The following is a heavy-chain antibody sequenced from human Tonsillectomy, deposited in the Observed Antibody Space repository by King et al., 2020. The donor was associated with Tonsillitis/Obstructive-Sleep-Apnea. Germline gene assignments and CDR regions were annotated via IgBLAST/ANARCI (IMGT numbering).Heavy chain of an antibody. V-gene: IGHV3-7*04. Sequence: VQLVESGGGLVQPGGSLRLSCAASGFTFSSYWMTWVRQAPGKGLEWVANTKQDGSEKYYVDSVKGRFTISRDNAKNSLSLQMNSLRGEDTAVYYCARDWDGDYAYWYFDLWGPGTLVTVSS. CDR3: ARDWDGDYAYWYFDL. CDR2: TKQDGSEK. CDR1: GFTFSSYW. J-gene: IGHJ2*01. D-gene: IGHD4-17*01.